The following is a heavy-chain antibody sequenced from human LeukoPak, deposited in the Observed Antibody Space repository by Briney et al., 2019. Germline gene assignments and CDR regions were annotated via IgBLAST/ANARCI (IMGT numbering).Heavy chain of an antibody. D-gene: IGHD6-13*01. J-gene: IGHJ4*02. CDR2: IYHSGST. Sequence: SETLSLTCTVSGYSISSGYYWGWIRQPPGKGLEWIGSIYHSGSTNYNPSLKSRVTISVDTSKNQFSLKLSSVTAADTAVYYCASTAAGTYYFDYWGQGTLVTVSS. V-gene: IGHV4-38-2*02. CDR1: GYSISSGYY. CDR3: ASTAAGTYYFDY.